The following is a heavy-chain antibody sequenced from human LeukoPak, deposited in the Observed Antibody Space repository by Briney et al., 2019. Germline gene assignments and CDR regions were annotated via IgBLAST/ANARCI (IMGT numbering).Heavy chain of an antibody. J-gene: IGHJ4*02. CDR1: GYSFTNYW. Sequence: GESLQISCKGSGYSFTNYWIGWVRQMPGKGLEWMGIIYPGDSDTRYSPSFQGQVTISADKSISTAYLQWSSLQASDTAMYYCARQPNPDFDYWGQGTLVTVSS. CDR3: ARQPNPDFDY. CDR2: IYPGDSDT. V-gene: IGHV5-51*01.